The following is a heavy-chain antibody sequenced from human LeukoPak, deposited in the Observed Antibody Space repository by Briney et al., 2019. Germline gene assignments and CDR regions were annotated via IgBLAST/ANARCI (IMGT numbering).Heavy chain of an antibody. D-gene: IGHD2-15*01. J-gene: IGHJ5*02. CDR1: GCSISSGYY. V-gene: IGHV4-38-2*02. CDR3: ARAVIVVVEAATHNWFDP. CDR2: IYHSGST. Sequence: SETLSLTCTVSGCSISSGYYWGWIRQPPGKGLEWIGSIYHSGSTYYNPSLKSRVTISVDTSKNQFSLKLSSVTAADTAVYYCARAVIVVVEAATHNWFDPWGQGNLVTVSS.